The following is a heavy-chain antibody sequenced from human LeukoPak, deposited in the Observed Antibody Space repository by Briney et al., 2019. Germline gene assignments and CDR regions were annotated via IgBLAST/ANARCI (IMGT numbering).Heavy chain of an antibody. J-gene: IGHJ6*02. CDR1: GGSISYYY. V-gene: IGHV4-59*01. CDR2: IYYSVTT. D-gene: IGHD4-17*01. Sequence: PSETLSLTCTLSGGSISYYYWSWIRQSPGEGREWIGYIYYSVTTNYNPSLKSRVPISVDTSKNQISLQLRSVTAADTAVYYGAREDPQTTVPEGMDVWGQGTTVTVSS. CDR3: AREDPQTTVPEGMDV.